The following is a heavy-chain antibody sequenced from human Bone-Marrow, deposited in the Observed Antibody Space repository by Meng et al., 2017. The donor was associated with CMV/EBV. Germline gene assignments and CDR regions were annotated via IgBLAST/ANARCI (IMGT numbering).Heavy chain of an antibody. Sequence: GESLKISCAASGFTFSSYSMNWVRQAPGKGLEWVSSISSSSSYIYYADSVKGRFTISRDNSKNTLYLQMNSLRAEDTAVYYCAKDRSITMVRGVIQALGYWAQGTLVTVPS. V-gene: IGHV3-21*01. J-gene: IGHJ4*02. CDR3: AKDRSITMVRGVIQALGY. CDR1: GFTFSSYS. D-gene: IGHD3-10*01. CDR2: ISSSSSYI.